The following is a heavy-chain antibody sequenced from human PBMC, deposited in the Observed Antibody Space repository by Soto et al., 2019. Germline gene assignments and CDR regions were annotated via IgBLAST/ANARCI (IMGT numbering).Heavy chain of an antibody. CDR2: INSDGSST. CDR1: GFTFSSYW. V-gene: IGHV3-74*01. CDR3: ARDPTPPLDYYYGMDV. J-gene: IGHJ6*02. Sequence: RGSLRLSCAASGFTFSSYWMHWVHQDPGKGLVWVSPINSDGSSTSYADSVKGRLTISRDNAKNTLYLQMHSLRAEDPAVYYCARDPTPPLDYYYGMDVWGQGTTVTVSS.